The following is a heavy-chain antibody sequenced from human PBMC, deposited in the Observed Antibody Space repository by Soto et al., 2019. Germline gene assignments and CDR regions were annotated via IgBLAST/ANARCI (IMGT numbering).Heavy chain of an antibody. CDR3: AHTVDIVVVVAATGWFAP. V-gene: IGHV2-5*02. CDR1: GFSLSTSGVG. CDR2: ISWDADK. Sequence: QITLKESGPTLVKPTQTLTLTFTCSGFSLSTSGVGVGWIRQPPGKALEWLALISWDADKRYSPSLKSRLTITKDTSKNQVVLTMTNMDPVDTATYYCAHTVDIVVVVAATGWFAPWGQGSLVTVSS. J-gene: IGHJ5*02. D-gene: IGHD2-15*01.